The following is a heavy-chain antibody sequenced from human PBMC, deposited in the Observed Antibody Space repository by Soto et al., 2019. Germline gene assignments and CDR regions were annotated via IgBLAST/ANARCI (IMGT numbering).Heavy chain of an antibody. J-gene: IGHJ6*03. CDR1: GFTFSSYA. D-gene: IGHD6-13*01. CDR2: ISGSGGSI. Sequence: HPGGSLRLSCAASGFTFSSYAMSWVRQAPGKGLEWVSAISGSGGSIYYADSVKGRFTISRDNSKNSLYLQMNSLRAEDTAVYYCAIVIAAAGLKHYYYYYYMDVWGKGTTVTVSS. V-gene: IGHV3-23*01. CDR3: AIVIAAAGLKHYYYYYYMDV.